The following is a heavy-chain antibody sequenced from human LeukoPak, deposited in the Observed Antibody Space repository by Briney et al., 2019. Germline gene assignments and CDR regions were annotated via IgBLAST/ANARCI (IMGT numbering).Heavy chain of an antibody. CDR2: ISSGSTYI. J-gene: IGHJ3*02. CDR3: TRERVDVFDI. CDR1: GFTFSSYS. D-gene: IGHD6-6*01. V-gene: IGHV3-21*01. Sequence: GGSLRLSCAASGFTFSSYSMNWVRQATGKGLEWVSSISSGSTYIYYADSVKGRFTISRDNTKNSLYLQMNSLRAEDTAVYYCTRERVDVFDIWGQGTMVTVSS.